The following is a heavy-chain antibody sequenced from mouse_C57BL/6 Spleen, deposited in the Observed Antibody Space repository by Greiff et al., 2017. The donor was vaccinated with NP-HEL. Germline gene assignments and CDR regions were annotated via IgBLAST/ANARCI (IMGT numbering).Heavy chain of an antibody. Sequence: QVQLQQSGAELVKPGASVKISCKASGYAFSSYWLNWVKQRPGKGLEWIGQIYPGDGDTNYNGKFKGKATLTADKSSSTAYMQLSSLTSEDSAVYFGASSPYGNYEVYFDYWGQGTTLTVSS. CDR1: GYAFSSYW. J-gene: IGHJ2*01. D-gene: IGHD2-1*01. CDR2: IYPGDGDT. V-gene: IGHV1-80*01. CDR3: ASSPYGNYEVYFDY.